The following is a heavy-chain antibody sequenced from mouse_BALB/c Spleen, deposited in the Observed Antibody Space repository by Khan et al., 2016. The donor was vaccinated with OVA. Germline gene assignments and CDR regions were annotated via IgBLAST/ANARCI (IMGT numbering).Heavy chain of an antibody. CDR3: ARKNYYGYAVDY. D-gene: IGHD1-1*01. J-gene: IGHJ4*01. V-gene: IGHV3-2*02. Sequence: EVQLQESGPGLVKPSQSLSLTCTVTGYSITTNYAWDWIRQFPGNKLEWMGYISHSGSTSYNPYLKSRISITRDTSKNQFFLQLNSVTTEDTATYYCARKNYYGYAVDYWGQGTSVTVSS. CDR2: ISHSGST. CDR1: GYSITTNYA.